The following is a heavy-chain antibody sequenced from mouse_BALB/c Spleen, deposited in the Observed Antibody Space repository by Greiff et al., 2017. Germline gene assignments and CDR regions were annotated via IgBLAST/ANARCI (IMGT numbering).Heavy chain of an antibody. Sequence: VQLQESGPGLVAPSQSLSITCTVSGFSLTSYGVHWVRQPPGKGLEWLGVIWAGGSTNYNSALMSRLSISKDNSKSQVFLKMNSLQTDDTAMYYCARGNWGYAMDYWGQGTSVTVSS. V-gene: IGHV2-9*02. CDR1: GFSLTSYG. CDR2: IWAGGST. D-gene: IGHD4-1*01. CDR3: ARGNWGYAMDY. J-gene: IGHJ4*01.